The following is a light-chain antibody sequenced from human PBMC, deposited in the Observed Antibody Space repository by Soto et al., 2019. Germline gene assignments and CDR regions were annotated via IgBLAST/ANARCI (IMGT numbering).Light chain of an antibody. CDR2: GNS. CDR3: QSYDCSLSAYV. V-gene: IGLV1-40*01. Sequence: QSVLAQPHSVSGAPGQKVTISCTGSSSNIGAGYDLHWYQQLPGTAPKLLLYGNSNRPSGVPDRFSGSKSGTSASLAITGLQAEDEADYYCQSYDCSLSAYVFGTGTKVTAL. J-gene: IGLJ1*01. CDR1: SSNIGAGYD.